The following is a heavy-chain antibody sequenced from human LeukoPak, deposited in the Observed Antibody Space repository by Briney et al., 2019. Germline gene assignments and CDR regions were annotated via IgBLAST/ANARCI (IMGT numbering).Heavy chain of an antibody. V-gene: IGHV4-30-4*08. CDR1: GGSFSDYY. CDR2: IYYSGST. Sequence: SETLSLTCAVYGGSFSDYYWSWIRQPPGKGLEWIGYIYYSGSTYYNPSLKSRVTISVDTSKNQFSLKLSSVTAADTAVYYCARGLRFLEWRNWFDPWGQGTLVTVSS. CDR3: ARGLRFLEWRNWFDP. D-gene: IGHD3-3*01. J-gene: IGHJ5*02.